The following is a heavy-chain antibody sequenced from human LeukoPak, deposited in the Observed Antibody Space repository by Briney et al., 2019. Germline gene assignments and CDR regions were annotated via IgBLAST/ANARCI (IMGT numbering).Heavy chain of an antibody. CDR1: GYTFTGYY. V-gene: IGHV1-2*04. CDR3: AREAGGNSGYFDY. Sequence: ASVKVSCKASGYTFTGYYMHWVRQAPGQGLEWMGWINPNSGGTNYAQKFQGWVTMTRDTSISTAYMEPSRLRSDDTAVYYCAREAGGNSGYFDYWGQGTLVTVSS. CDR2: INPNSGGT. D-gene: IGHD4-23*01. J-gene: IGHJ4*02.